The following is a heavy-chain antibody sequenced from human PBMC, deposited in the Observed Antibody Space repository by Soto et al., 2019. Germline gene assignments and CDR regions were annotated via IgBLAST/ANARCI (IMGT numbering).Heavy chain of an antibody. Sequence: EVQLVESGGGLVQPGGSLRLSCAASGFTFSSYWMSWVRQAPGKGLEWVANIKQDGSEKYYVDSVKGRFTISRDNAKNSLYLQMNSLRAEDPAVYYCARGRYSSSWYIGYWGQGTLVTVSS. CDR1: GFTFSSYW. J-gene: IGHJ4*02. V-gene: IGHV3-7*01. D-gene: IGHD6-13*01. CDR3: ARGRYSSSWYIGY. CDR2: IKQDGSEK.